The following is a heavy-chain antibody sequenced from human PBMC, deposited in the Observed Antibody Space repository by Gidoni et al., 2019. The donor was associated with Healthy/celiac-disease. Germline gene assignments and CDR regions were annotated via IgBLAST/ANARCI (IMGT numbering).Heavy chain of an antibody. CDR2: IKSKTDGGTT. CDR3: TTEAAVTFNYYYYYGMDV. Sequence: EVQLVESGGGLVKPGGSLRLSCAASGFTFSNAWMSWVRQAPGKGLGWVGRIKSKTDGGTTDYAAPVKGRFTISRDDSKNTLYLQMNSLKTEDTAVYYCTTEAAVTFNYYYYYGMDVWGQGTTVTVSS. J-gene: IGHJ6*02. D-gene: IGHD4-4*01. CDR1: GFTFSNAW. V-gene: IGHV3-15*01.